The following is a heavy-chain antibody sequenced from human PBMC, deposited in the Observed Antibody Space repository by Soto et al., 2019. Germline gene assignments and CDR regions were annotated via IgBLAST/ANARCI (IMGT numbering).Heavy chain of an antibody. J-gene: IGHJ6*03. D-gene: IGHD5-12*01. CDR3: AKDSIQDSGYARKRRYYYYYMDV. CDR2: ISYDGSNK. V-gene: IGHV3-30*18. Sequence: QVQLVESGGGVVQPGRSLRLSCAASGFTFSSYGMHWVRQAPGKGLEWVAVISYDGSNKYYADSVKGQFTISRDNSKNTLYLQMNSLRAEDTAVYYCAKDSIQDSGYARKRRYYYYYMDVWGKGTTVTVSS. CDR1: GFTFSSYG.